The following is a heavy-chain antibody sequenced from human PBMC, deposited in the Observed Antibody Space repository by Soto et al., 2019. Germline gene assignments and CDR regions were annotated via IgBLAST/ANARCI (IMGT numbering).Heavy chain of an antibody. J-gene: IGHJ4*02. CDR2: IKADNTNT. CDR3: AREGGWYVDY. D-gene: IGHD6-19*01. Sequence: ASVKVSCKASGFTFSGYTIHWVRQAPGQRLEWMGWIKADNTNTKYSQKFQGRVTITRDTSASTVYMELSSLRSEDTAVYYCAREGGWYVDYWGQGTLVTVPQ. CDR1: GFTFSGYT. V-gene: IGHV1-3*01.